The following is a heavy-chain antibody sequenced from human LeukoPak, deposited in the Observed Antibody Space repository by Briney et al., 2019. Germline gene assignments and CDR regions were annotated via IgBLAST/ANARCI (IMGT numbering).Heavy chain of an antibody. D-gene: IGHD3-22*01. CDR1: GESFSGYY. J-gene: IGHJ4*02. Sequence: SETLSLTCAVYGESFSGYYWSWIRQPPGKGLEWIGEINHSGNTYYNQSLKSRVTISVDPSKHQFSLKLSSVTAADTAVYYCARGVARTYYSDTSGYAAADYWGQGTLVTVSS. CDR2: INHSGNT. V-gene: IGHV4-34*01. CDR3: ARGVARTYYSDTSGYAAADY.